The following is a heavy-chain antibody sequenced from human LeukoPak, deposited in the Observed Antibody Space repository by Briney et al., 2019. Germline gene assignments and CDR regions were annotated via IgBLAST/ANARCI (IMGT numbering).Heavy chain of an antibody. CDR3: ARLYCSGWADY. J-gene: IGHJ4*02. Sequence: GGSLRLSCAASGYTFSSHGMYWVRQAPGKGLEWVALIWYDGSQKYYADSVKGRFTISRDNSKNTLSLQMDSLRAEDTAVYFCARLYCSGWADYWGQGTLITVSS. CDR2: IWYDGSQK. V-gene: IGHV3-33*01. D-gene: IGHD2-15*01. CDR1: GYTFSSHG.